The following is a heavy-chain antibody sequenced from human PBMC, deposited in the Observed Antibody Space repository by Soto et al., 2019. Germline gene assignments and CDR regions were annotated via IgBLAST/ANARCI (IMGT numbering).Heavy chain of an antibody. CDR2: FDPNGGET. V-gene: IGHV1-24*01. J-gene: IGHJ5*02. CDR3: ASLVAAVYMRLNNWFDG. D-gene: IGHD5-12*01. Sequence: ASVKVSCKASGYTLTELSMHWVRQAPGQGLEWMGGFDPNGGETNYAQKFQGRVTMTEDTSTNTAYMELSSLRSEDTAVYYCASLVAAVYMRLNNWFDGWGQGTLVT. CDR1: GYTLTELS.